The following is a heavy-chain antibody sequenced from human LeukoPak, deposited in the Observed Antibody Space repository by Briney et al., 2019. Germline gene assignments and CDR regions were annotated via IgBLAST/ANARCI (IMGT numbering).Heavy chain of an antibody. D-gene: IGHD6-19*01. V-gene: IGHV3-7*01. CDR2: IKQDGSEK. CDR3: ATRSGWYLRSFDY. CDR1: GFTFIRCW. J-gene: IGHJ4*02. Sequence: GGSLRLSCADSGFTFIRCWMSWVRHAPGKGLEWVARIKQDGSEKHYVDSVKGRFTISRDNAKNSLYLKMNGLRAEDTAVYYCATRSGWYLRSFDYWGERTLVTVSS.